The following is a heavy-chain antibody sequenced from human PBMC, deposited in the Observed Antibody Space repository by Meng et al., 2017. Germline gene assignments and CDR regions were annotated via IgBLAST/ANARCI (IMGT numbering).Heavy chain of an antibody. J-gene: IGHJ4*02. D-gene: IGHD3-22*01. V-gene: IGHV3-33*01. CDR3: ARVPRDYYDSSGHFDY. Sequence: GESLKISCAASGFTFSSYGMHWVRQAPGKGLEWVAVIWYDGSNKYYADSVKGRFTISRDNSKNTLYLQMNSLRAEDTAVYYCARVPRDYYDSSGHFDYWGQGTLVTVSS. CDR1: GFTFSSYG. CDR2: IWYDGSNK.